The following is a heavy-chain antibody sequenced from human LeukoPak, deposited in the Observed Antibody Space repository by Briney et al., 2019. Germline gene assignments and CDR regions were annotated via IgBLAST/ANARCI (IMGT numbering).Heavy chain of an antibody. V-gene: IGHV3-69-1*01. CDR2: ISSSSTI. J-gene: IGHJ4*02. D-gene: IGHD1-1*01. Sequence: GGSLRLSCAASGFTFSDYYMNWVRQAPGKGLEWVSSISSSSTIYYADSVKGRFTISRDNAKNSLYLQLNSLRAEDTAVYYCAGCAGNSCYFDYWGQGTLVIVSS. CDR3: AGCAGNSCYFDY. CDR1: GFTFSDYY.